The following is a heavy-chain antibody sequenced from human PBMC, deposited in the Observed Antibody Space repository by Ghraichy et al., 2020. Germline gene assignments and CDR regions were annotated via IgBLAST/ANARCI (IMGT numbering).Heavy chain of an antibody. CDR1: GFTFRSYS. V-gene: IGHV3-48*02. D-gene: IGHD1-26*01. Sequence: GGSLRLSCAASGFTFRSYSLNWVRQAPGKGLEWVAYISVGGTTIHYADSVRGRFTISRDDAKSSLSLQMNGQRDEDTAVYYCTRDSGSYYDRFDSWGQGTLVTVSS. CDR2: ISVGGTTI. J-gene: IGHJ4*02. CDR3: TRDSGSYYDRFDS.